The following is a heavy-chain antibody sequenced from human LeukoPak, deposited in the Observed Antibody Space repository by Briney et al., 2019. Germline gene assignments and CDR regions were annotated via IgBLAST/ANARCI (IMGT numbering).Heavy chain of an antibody. V-gene: IGHV3-23*01. CDR1: GITLSNYG. CDR3: ARDLD. Sequence: GGSLRLSCAVSGITLSNYGMSWVRQAPGKGLEWVAGISDSGGRTNYADSVKGRFTISRDNSKNTLYLQMNSLRAEDTAVYYCARDLDWGQGTLVTVSS. J-gene: IGHJ4*02. CDR2: ISDSGGRT.